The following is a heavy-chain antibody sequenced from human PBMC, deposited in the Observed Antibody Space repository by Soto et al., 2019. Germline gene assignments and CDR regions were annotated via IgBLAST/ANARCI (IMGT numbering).Heavy chain of an antibody. Sequence: QVQLVQSGAEVKKPGSSVKVSCKASGGTFSSYAISWVRQAPGQGLEWMGGIIPIFGTANYAQKFQGRVTITADESTSTAYMELSSLRSEDTALYYCSSSGIVMATPPPFNYWGQGTLVTVSS. V-gene: IGHV1-69*12. J-gene: IGHJ4*02. CDR1: GGTFSSYA. CDR2: IIPIFGTA. D-gene: IGHD1-26*01. CDR3: SSSGIVMATPPPFNY.